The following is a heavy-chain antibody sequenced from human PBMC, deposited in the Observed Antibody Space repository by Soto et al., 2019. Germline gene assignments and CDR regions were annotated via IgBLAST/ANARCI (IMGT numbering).Heavy chain of an antibody. CDR3: AKVNDYGDYVPYYYGMDV. J-gene: IGHJ6*02. V-gene: IGHV3-23*01. Sequence: GGSLRLSCAASGFTFSSYAMSWVRQAPGKGLEWVSAISGSGGSTYYADSVKGRFTISRDNSKNTLYLQMNSLRAEDTAVYYCAKVNDYGDYVPYYYGMDVWGQGTTVTVSS. CDR1: GFTFSSYA. D-gene: IGHD4-17*01. CDR2: ISGSGGST.